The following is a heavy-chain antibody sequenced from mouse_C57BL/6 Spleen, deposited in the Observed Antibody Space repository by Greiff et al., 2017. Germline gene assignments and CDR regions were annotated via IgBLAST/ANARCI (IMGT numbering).Heavy chain of an antibody. Sequence: QVQLQHPGAELVRPGTSVKLSCKASGYTFTSYWMHWVKQRPGQGLEWIGVIDPSDSYTNYNQKFKGKATLTVDTSSSTAYMQLSSLTSEDSAVYYCAIGYYYGSSYRYFDVWGTGTTVTVSS. V-gene: IGHV1-59*01. CDR1: GYTFTSYW. J-gene: IGHJ1*03. CDR2: IDPSDSYT. CDR3: AIGYYYGSSYRYFDV. D-gene: IGHD1-1*01.